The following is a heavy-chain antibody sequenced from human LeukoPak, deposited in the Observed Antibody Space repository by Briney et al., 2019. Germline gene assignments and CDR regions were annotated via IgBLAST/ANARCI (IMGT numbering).Heavy chain of an antibody. Sequence: ASVKVFCKASGYTFASFGITWVRQAPGQGLEWMGWINTHNGDTNYAQKLQGRVTMTTDTSTSTAYMELRSLRSDDTAVYYCARDRSVGSSFDYWGQGTLVTVSS. CDR2: INTHNGDT. CDR3: ARDRSVGSSFDY. CDR1: GYTFASFG. J-gene: IGHJ4*02. D-gene: IGHD6-13*01. V-gene: IGHV1-18*01.